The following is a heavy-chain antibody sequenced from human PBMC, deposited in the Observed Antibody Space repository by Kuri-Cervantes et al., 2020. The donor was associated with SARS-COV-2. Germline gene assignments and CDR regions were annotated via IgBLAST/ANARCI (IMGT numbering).Heavy chain of an antibody. J-gene: IGHJ4*02. D-gene: IGHD1-26*01. CDR2: VKTNSGNT. V-gene: IGHV1-8*01. Sequence: ASVKVSCKAPETTFPNYDINWVRQATGQGLEWMGMVKTNSGNTLYAQFFQGRVTMTRDTSTSTVYMELSSLRSDDTAVYYCARESDIVGATYFDYWGQGTLVTVSS. CDR1: ETTFPNYD. CDR3: ARESDIVGATYFDY.